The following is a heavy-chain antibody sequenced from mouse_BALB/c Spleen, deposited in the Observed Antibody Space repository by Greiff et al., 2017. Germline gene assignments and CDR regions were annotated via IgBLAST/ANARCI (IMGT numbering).Heavy chain of an antibody. CDR2: IDPANGNT. Sequence: EVQLQESGAELVKPGASVKLSCTASGFNIKDTYMHWVKQRPEQGLEWIGRIDPANGNTKYDPKFQGKATITADTSSNTAYLQLSSLTSEDTAVYYCARSDDWYFDVWGAGTTVTVSS. D-gene: IGHD2-3*01. J-gene: IGHJ1*01. CDR1: GFNIKDTY. CDR3: ARSDDWYFDV. V-gene: IGHV14-3*02.